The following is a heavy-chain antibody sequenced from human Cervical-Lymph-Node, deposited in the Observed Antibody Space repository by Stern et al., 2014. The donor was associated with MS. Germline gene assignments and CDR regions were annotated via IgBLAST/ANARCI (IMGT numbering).Heavy chain of an antibody. Sequence: DQLVESGAAVAKPGASVKVSCKASGYTFTSFGLSWGPQAPGQGLEWLGGISGYDGHTNYAEKVQARVTMTTDTSTSTAYLELRSLRSDDTALYYCARDGTSSWPHYFDYWGQGTLVTVSS. CDR1: GYTFTSFG. CDR2: ISGYDGHT. CDR3: ARDGTSSWPHYFDY. V-gene: IGHV1-18*01. J-gene: IGHJ4*02. D-gene: IGHD6-13*01.